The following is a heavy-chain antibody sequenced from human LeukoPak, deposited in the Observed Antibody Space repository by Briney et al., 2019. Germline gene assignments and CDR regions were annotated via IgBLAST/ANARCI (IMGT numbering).Heavy chain of an antibody. J-gene: IGHJ5*02. CDR3: ARVKAAIRCSSTSCYAGRGWFDP. CDR1: GGSISSYY. Sequence: SETLSLTCTVSGGSISSYYWSWIRQPPGKGLERIGYIYYSGSTNYNPSLKSRVTISVDTSKNQFSLKLSSVTAADTAVYYCARVKAAIRCSSTSCYAGRGWFDPWGQGTLVTVSS. CDR2: IYYSGST. V-gene: IGHV4-59*01. D-gene: IGHD2-2*01.